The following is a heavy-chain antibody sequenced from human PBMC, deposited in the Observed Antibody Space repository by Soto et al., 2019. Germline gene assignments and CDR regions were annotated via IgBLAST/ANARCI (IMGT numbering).Heavy chain of an antibody. D-gene: IGHD3-16*01. CDR1: GLTVSSNY. CDR3: ARGGALFYYYGLDV. V-gene: IGHV3-53*01. CDR2: IDSGGIT. J-gene: IGHJ6*02. Sequence: AGGSLRLSCAASGLTVSSNYMTWVRQAPGKGLEWVSVIDSGGITYYADSVRGRFTISRDNSGNTVYLQMNRLRAEDTALYYCARGGALFYYYGLDVWGRGTTVTV.